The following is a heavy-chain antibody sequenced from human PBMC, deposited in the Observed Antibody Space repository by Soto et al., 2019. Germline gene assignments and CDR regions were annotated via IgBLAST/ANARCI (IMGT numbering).Heavy chain of an antibody. J-gene: IGHJ6*02. D-gene: IGHD6-13*01. CDR2: IWNDGNGY. CDR1: GFNFNNYG. Sequence: QVQLVESGGGVVQPGRSLRLSCAASGFNFNNYGMHWVRQAPGKGLEWVAVIWNDGNGYYYANSVKGRFTISRDNSKNTLFLQMSGLRAVDTAVYYCARRQISPPTRGAASARGGMDVWGQGTTVTVSS. CDR3: ARRQISPPTRGAASARGGMDV. V-gene: IGHV3-33*01.